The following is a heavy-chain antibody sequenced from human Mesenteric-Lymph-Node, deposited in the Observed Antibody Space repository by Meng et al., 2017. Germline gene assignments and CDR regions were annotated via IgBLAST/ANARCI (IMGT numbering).Heavy chain of an antibody. J-gene: IGHJ4*02. V-gene: IGHV3-74*01. CDR1: GFTFSSYW. CDR3: ARTSSGYDLYYFDY. Sequence: GESLKISCAASGFTFSSYWMHWVRQAPGKGLVWVSRINSDGSSTSYADSVKGRFTISRDNAKNTLYLQMNSLRAEDTAVYYCARTSSGYDLYYFDYWGQGTLVTVSS. D-gene: IGHD5-12*01. CDR2: INSDGSST.